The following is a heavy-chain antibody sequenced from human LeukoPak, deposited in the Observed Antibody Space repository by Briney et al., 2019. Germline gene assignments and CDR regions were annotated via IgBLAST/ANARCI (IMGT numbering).Heavy chain of an antibody. CDR3: VKDRRAGSYDY. V-gene: IGHV3-23*01. CDR1: GFTFSSYA. J-gene: IGHJ4*02. Sequence: GGSLRLSCVVSGFTFSSYAMSWVRQAPGKGLEWVSGISGSGGSTYYADSVKGRFTISRDNTKNTLYLQMNSLRAEDTAVYYCVKDRRAGSYDYWGQGTLVTVSS. D-gene: IGHD3-10*01. CDR2: ISGSGGST.